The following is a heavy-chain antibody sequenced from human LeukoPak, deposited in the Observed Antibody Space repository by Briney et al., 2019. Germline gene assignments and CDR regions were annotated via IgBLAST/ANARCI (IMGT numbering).Heavy chain of an antibody. J-gene: IGHJ4*02. CDR1: GGSISSGGYY. D-gene: IGHD3-10*01. Sequence: PSQTLSLTCTVSGGSISSGGYYWSWIRQPPGKGLEWIGYIYHSGSTYYNPSLKSRVTISVDRSKNQFSLKLSSVTAADTAVYYCARQNSGSYYYFDYWGQGTLVTVSS. V-gene: IGHV4-30-2*01. CDR2: IYHSGST. CDR3: ARQNSGSYYYFDY.